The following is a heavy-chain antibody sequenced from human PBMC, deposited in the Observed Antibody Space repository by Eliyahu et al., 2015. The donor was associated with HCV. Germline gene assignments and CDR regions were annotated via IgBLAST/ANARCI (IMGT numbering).Heavy chain of an antibody. J-gene: IGHJ4*02. V-gene: IGHV4-31*03. CDR1: GGSISSGGYY. CDR2: IYYSGST. D-gene: IGHD6-19*01. CDR3: ARGLPAQVAGFDY. Sequence: QVQLQESGPGLVKPSQTLSLTCTVSGGSISSGGYYWSWIRQQPGKGLEWIGYIYYSGSTYYNPSLKSRVTISVDTSKNQFSLKLSSVTAADTAVYYCARGLPAQVAGFDYWGQGTLVTVSS.